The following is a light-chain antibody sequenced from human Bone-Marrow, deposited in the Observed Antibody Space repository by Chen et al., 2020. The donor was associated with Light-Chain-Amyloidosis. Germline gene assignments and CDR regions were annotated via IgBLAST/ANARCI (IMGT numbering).Light chain of an antibody. V-gene: IGKV3-11*01. CDR1: QRINNF. Sequence: EIVLTQSPATLSLSPGERATLSCRGSQRINNFLAWYQQKPGQPPRLRIYNAADRTTAIPARFSGSRSVTDFTLTISSLEPEDFAVDYCQQRKDWPITFGQGTRLEIK. J-gene: IGKJ5*01. CDR2: NAA. CDR3: QQRKDWPIT.